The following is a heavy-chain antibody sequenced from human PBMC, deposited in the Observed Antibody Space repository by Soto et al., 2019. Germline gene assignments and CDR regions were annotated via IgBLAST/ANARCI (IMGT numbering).Heavy chain of an antibody. Sequence: GGSLRLSCSASGFTFSTHGMHWVRQAPRKGLEWAALISYDGTDKYYADSVKGRFTISRDNSKNTLYLQMHSLRGEDTAVYYCAKVTSAGVRGVRLPSYDMDVWGQGTTVTVSS. CDR1: GFTFSTHG. CDR2: ISYDGTDK. J-gene: IGHJ6*02. D-gene: IGHD3-10*01. V-gene: IGHV3-30*18. CDR3: AKVTSAGVRGVRLPSYDMDV.